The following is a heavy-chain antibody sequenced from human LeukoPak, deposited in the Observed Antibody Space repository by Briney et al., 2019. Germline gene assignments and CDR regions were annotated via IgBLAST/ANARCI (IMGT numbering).Heavy chain of an antibody. CDR3: ARDDVLTGPHSGGGTSEEFDP. CDR1: GYPFTGYY. CDR2: FNPTSGRT. Sequence: ASVKVSCKASGYPFTGYYIHWVRQAPGQGLEWMGWFNPTSGRTKYAQKFEGRVTITRDTSINTAYMELSRLRSDDTAVYYCARDDVLTGPHSGGGTSEEFDPWGQGTLVTVSS. V-gene: IGHV1-2*02. J-gene: IGHJ5*02. D-gene: IGHD3-9*01.